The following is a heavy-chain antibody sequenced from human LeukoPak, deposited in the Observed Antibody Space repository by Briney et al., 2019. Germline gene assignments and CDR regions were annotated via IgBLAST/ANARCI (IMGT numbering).Heavy chain of an antibody. J-gene: IGHJ5*02. V-gene: IGHV3-21*01. CDR3: ARDLKLIASNWFDP. CDR2: ISSSSSYI. D-gene: IGHD2-15*01. Sequence: GGSLRLSCTASGFTFGDYAMSWVRQAPGKGLEWVSSISSSSSYIYYADSVKGRFTISRDNAKNSLYLQMNSLRAEDTAVYCARDLKLIASNWFDPWGQGTLVTVSS. CDR1: GFTFGDYA.